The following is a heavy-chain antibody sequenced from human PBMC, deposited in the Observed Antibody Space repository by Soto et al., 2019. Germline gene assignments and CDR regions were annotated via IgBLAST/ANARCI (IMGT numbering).Heavy chain of an antibody. J-gene: IGHJ5*02. CDR2: IYYSGST. D-gene: IGHD5-18*01. V-gene: IGHV4-31*03. CDR3: ARNVQRELNWFDP. CDR1: GGSISSGGYY. Sequence: SETLSLTCTVSGGSISSGGYYWSWIRQHPGKGLEWIGYIYYSGSTYYNPSLKSRVTISVDTSKNQFSLKLSSVTAADTAVYYCARNVQRELNWFDPWGQGTLVTVSS.